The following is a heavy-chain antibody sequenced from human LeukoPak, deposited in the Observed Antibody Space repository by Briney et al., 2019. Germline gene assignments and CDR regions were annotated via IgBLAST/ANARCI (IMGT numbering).Heavy chain of an antibody. Sequence: PGGSLRLSCEATGIIFSRYSMNWVRQAPGKGLEWVSYISSGSSTIYYADSVKGRFTISRDNIKNSLYLQMNSLRDEDTAVYYCARQFDCWGQGTLVTVSS. CDR3: ARQFDC. CDR2: ISSGSSTI. V-gene: IGHV3-48*02. J-gene: IGHJ4*02. CDR1: GIIFSRYS.